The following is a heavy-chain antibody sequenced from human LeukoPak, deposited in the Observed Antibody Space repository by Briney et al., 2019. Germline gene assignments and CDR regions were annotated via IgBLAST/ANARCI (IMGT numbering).Heavy chain of an antibody. Sequence: GGSLRLSCAASGFTLSSYNMTWVRQAPGKGLEWVSSISSSSSYIYYADSLKGRFTISRDNAKNSLYLQMNSLRAEDTAVYYCARVYYGSGSYGGYYFDYWGQGTLVTVSS. D-gene: IGHD3-10*01. CDR2: ISSSSSYI. J-gene: IGHJ4*02. V-gene: IGHV3-21*01. CDR3: ARVYYGSGSYGGYYFDY. CDR1: GFTLSSYN.